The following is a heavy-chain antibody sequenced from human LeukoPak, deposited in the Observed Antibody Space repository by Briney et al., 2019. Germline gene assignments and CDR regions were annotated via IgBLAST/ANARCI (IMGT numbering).Heavy chain of an antibody. CDR3: VRDMFGGRDY. V-gene: IGHV3-74*01. J-gene: IGHJ4*02. CDR2: IDEFGSVT. CDR1: GFAFSAYW. Sequence: GGSLRLSCAASGFAFSAYWMHWVRQVPGKGLAWVSRIDEFGSVTNSADSVQGRFSISRDNAKNALYLQMNSLRAEDTAVYYCVRDMFGGRDYWGQGTLVTVSS. D-gene: IGHD3-10*02.